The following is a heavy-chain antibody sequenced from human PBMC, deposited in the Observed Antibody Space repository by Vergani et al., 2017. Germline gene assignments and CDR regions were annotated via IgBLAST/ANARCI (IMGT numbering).Heavy chain of an antibody. CDR1: GFSLSTSGVG. J-gene: IGHJ4*02. D-gene: IGHD3-10*01. V-gene: IGHV2-5*02. CDR3: AHLYYGSGSASFDY. Sequence: QINLKESGPTLVKPTQTLTLTCTFSGFSLSTSGVGVGWIRQPPGNALEWLALIYWDDDKRYSTSLKSRLTITKDTSKNQVVLTMTNMDPVDTATYYCAHLYYGSGSASFDYWGQGTLVTVSS. CDR2: IYWDDDK.